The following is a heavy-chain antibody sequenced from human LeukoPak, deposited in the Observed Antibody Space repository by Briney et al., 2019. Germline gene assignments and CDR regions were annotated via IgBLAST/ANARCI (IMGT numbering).Heavy chain of an antibody. CDR1: GFTFTSSA. V-gene: IGHV1-58*01. J-gene: IGHJ5*02. CDR3: AAGPIFGVVIRRFDP. Sequence: GASVKVSCKASGFTFTSSAVQWVRQARGQRLEWIGWIVVGSGNTNYAQKFQERVTITRDMSTSTAYMELSSLRSEDTAVYYCAAGPIFGVVIRRFDPWGQGTLVTVSS. D-gene: IGHD3-3*01. CDR2: IVVGSGNT.